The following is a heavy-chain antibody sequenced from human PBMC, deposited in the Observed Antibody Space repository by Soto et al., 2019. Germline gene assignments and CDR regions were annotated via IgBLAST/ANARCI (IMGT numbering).Heavy chain of an antibody. Sequence: QVQLVQSGAEVKKPGSSVKVSCTASGGTLNNYAVSWVRQAPGQGLEWVGGFIPIFNTAVYAQKFELRVTITADESTSTAYIELSSLSSEDTAVYFCVREAQLGYFDYWGQGTLVTVSS. CDR3: VREAQLGYFDY. CDR1: GGTLNNYA. D-gene: IGHD7-27*01. V-gene: IGHV1-69*01. CDR2: FIPIFNTA. J-gene: IGHJ4*02.